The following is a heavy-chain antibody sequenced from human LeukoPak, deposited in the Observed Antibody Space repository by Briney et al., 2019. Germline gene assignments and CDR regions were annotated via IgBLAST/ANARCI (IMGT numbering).Heavy chain of an antibody. CDR1: GGSISSSSHY. CDR2: IYYSGST. D-gene: IGHD1-26*01. CDR3: ARRVGANIKRLNWFDP. J-gene: IGHJ5*02. Sequence: SETLSLTCTVSGGSISSSSHYWGWIRQPPGKGLEWIGSIYYSGSTYYNPSLKSRVTISVDTSKNQFSLKLSSVTAADTAVYYCARRVGANIKRLNWFDPWGQGTLVTVSS. V-gene: IGHV4-39*01.